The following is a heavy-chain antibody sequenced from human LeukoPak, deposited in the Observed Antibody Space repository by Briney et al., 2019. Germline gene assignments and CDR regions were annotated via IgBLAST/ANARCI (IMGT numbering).Heavy chain of an antibody. CDR3: ARDSAKMATSFFGAFDI. Sequence: SVKVSCKASGGTFSSYAISWVRQAPGQGLEWMGGIIPIFGTANYAQKFQGRVTITADESTSTAYMELSSLRSEDTAVYYCARDSAKMATSFFGAFDIWGQGTMVTVSS. CDR2: IIPIFGTA. CDR1: GGTFSSYA. D-gene: IGHD5-24*01. V-gene: IGHV1-69*01. J-gene: IGHJ3*02.